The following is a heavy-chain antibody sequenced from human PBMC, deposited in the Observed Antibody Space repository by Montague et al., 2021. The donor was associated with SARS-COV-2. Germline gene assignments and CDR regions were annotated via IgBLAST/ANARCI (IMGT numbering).Heavy chain of an antibody. J-gene: IGHJ4*02. CDR2: IYTSGST. CDR3: ARESLHLTGYYNDYFDY. D-gene: IGHD3-9*01. V-gene: IGHV4-61*02. CDR1: GGSISSGSYY. Sequence: TLSLTCTVSGGSISSGSYYWNWIRQPAGKGLEWIGRIYTSGSTNSXPSLKSRVTISVDTSKNQFSLKLSSVTAADTAVYYCARESLHLTGYYNDYFDYWGQGTLVTVSS.